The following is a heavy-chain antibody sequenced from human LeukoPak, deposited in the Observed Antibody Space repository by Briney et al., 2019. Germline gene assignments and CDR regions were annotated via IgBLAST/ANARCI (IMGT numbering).Heavy chain of an antibody. CDR2: IYSGGST. J-gene: IGHJ5*02. D-gene: IGHD2-8*01. CDR1: GFTVSSNY. CDR3: ARETVGYCTNGVCSGWLDP. Sequence: GGSLRLSCAASGFTVSSNYMSWVRQAPGKGLEWVSVIYSGGSTYYADSVKGRFTISRDNSKNTLYLQMNSLRAEDTAVYYCARETVGYCTNGVCSGWLDPWGQGTLVTVSS. V-gene: IGHV3-53*01.